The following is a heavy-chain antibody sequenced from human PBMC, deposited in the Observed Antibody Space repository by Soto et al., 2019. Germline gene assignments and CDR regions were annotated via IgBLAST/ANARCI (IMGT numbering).Heavy chain of an antibody. D-gene: IGHD1-26*01. J-gene: IGHJ4*02. CDR1: GGSISSSSYY. V-gene: IGHV4-39*01. Sequence: QLQLQESGPGLVKPSETLSLTCTVSGGSISSSSYYWGWIRQPPGKGLEWIGGIYYSGSTYYNPSLKSRVTISVDTSKNQFSLKLSSVTAADTAVYYCARLKSTTRSFDYWGQGTLVTVSS. CDR3: ARLKSTTRSFDY. CDR2: IYYSGST.